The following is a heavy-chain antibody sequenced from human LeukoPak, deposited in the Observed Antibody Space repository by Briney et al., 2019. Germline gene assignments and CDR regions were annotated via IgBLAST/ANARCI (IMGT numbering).Heavy chain of an antibody. Sequence: ASVKVSCKVSGYTLTELSMHWVRQAPGKGLEWMGGFDPEDGETIYAQKFQGRVTMTEDTSTDTAYMELSSLRSEDTAVYYCATQSPVRYYYYYGMDVWGQGTTVTVSS. J-gene: IGHJ6*02. CDR3: ATQSPVRYYYYYGMDV. V-gene: IGHV1-24*01. CDR2: FDPEDGET. CDR1: GYTLTELS.